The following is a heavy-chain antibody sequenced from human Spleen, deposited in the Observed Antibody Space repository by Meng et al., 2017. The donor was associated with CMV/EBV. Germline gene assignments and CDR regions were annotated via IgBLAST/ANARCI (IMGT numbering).Heavy chain of an antibody. V-gene: IGHV1-2*02. CDR1: GYTFTDYY. D-gene: IGHD2-15*01. Sequence: SGYTFTDYYIHWVRQAPGQGLEWMGWINPNTGGTNYAHNFQGRVTMTRDTSISAACMELSSLRSDDTAVYFCARDLYAGYSDGPFDYWGQGTLVTVSS. CDR2: INPNTGGT. J-gene: IGHJ4*02. CDR3: ARDLYAGYSDGPFDY.